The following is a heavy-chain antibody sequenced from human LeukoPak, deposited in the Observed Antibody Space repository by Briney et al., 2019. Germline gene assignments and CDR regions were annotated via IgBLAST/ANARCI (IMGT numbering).Heavy chain of an antibody. CDR3: ARGYSSWYGYYYYMDV. CDR2: MNPNSGNT. CDR1: GYTFTSYD. J-gene: IGHJ6*03. V-gene: IGHV1-8*03. D-gene: IGHD6-13*01. Sequence: ASVKVSCKASGYTFTSYDINWVRQATGQGLEWMGWMNPNSGNTGYAQKFQGRVTITRNTSISTAYMELSSLRSEDTAVYYCARGYSSWYGYYYYMDVWGKGTTVTVSS.